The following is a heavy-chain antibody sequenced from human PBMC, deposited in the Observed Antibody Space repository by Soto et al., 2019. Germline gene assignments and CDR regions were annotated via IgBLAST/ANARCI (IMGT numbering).Heavy chain of an antibody. CDR2: IKQDGSEK. J-gene: IGHJ5*02. Sequence: EVQLVESGGGLVQPGGSLRLSCAASGFTFSSYWMSWVRQAPGKGLEWVANIKQDGSEKYYVDSVKGRFTISRDNAKNTLFMQMNSLRAEDTAVYYCTRHGSGDYFLFDPWGQGTLVTV. D-gene: IGHD4-17*01. V-gene: IGHV3-7*01. CDR3: TRHGSGDYFLFDP. CDR1: GFTFSSYW.